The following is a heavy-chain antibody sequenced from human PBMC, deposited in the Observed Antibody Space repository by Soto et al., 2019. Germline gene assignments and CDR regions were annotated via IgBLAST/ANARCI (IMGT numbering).Heavy chain of an antibody. CDR3: AKARRDDYYYGMDF. CDR1: GFTFSSYG. CDR2: ISYDGSNK. Sequence: QVQLVESGGGVVQPGRSLRLSCAASGFTFSSYGMHWVRQAPGKGLEWVAVISYDGSNKYYAVSVKGRFTISRDNSKNTLYLQMNSLRAEDTAVYYCAKARRDDYYYGMDFWGQGTTVTVSS. J-gene: IGHJ6*02. V-gene: IGHV3-30*18.